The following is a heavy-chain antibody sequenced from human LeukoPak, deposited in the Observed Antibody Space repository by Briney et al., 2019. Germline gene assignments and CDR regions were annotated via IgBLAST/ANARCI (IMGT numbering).Heavy chain of an antibody. Sequence: PGGSLRLSCAASGFTFSSYAMSWVRQAPGKGLEWASAISGSGGSTYYADSVKGGFTISRDNSKNTLYLQMNSLRAEDTAVYYCAKAYMVRGVLYYFDYWGQGTLVTVSS. J-gene: IGHJ4*02. CDR2: ISGSGGST. V-gene: IGHV3-23*01. CDR1: GFTFSSYA. D-gene: IGHD3-10*01. CDR3: AKAYMVRGVLYYFDY.